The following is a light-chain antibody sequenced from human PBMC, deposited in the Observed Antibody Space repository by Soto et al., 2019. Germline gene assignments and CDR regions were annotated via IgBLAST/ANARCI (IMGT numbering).Light chain of an antibody. V-gene: IGLV2-14*01. CDR2: DVS. J-gene: IGLJ1*01. CDR1: SSDVGGYNY. Sequence: QSALTQPASVSGSPGQSITISCTGTSSDVGGYNYVSWYQQHPGKAPKLMIYDVSNRPSGISNRFSGSKSGNTASLTISGLQAEDEADYYCSSYTGSSTYVFGTGTKAHRP. CDR3: SSYTGSSTYV.